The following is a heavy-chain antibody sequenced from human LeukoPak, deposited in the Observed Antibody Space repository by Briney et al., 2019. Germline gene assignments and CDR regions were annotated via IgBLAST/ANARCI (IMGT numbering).Heavy chain of an antibody. CDR1: GYTFTSYN. Sequence: ASVKVSCKASGYTFTSYNINWVRQAPGQGLEWMGWISAYNGNTNYAQKLQGRVTMTTDTSTTTSYMELRSLRSDDTAVYYCARAVSGSLYGDFDFWGQGTLVTVSA. V-gene: IGHV1-18*01. J-gene: IGHJ4*02. CDR3: ARAVSGSLYGDFDF. CDR2: ISAYNGNT. D-gene: IGHD1-26*01.